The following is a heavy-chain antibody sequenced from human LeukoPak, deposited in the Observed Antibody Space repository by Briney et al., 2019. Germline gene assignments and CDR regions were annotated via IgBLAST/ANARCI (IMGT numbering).Heavy chain of an antibody. D-gene: IGHD3-22*01. CDR3: AREFDYYESRPIDY. CDR1: GFTFSSYS. Sequence: GGSLRLSCAASGFTFSSYSMNWVRQAPGKGLEWVSSISSSSSYIYYADSVKGRFTISRDNAKNSLYLQMNSLRAEDTAVYYCAREFDYYESRPIDYWGQGTLVTVSS. J-gene: IGHJ4*02. V-gene: IGHV3-21*01. CDR2: ISSSSSYI.